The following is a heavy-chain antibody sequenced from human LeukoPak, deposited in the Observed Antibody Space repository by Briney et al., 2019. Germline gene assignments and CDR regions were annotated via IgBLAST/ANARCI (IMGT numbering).Heavy chain of an antibody. CDR3: ARGWFDP. V-gene: IGHV1-69*13. Sequence: ASVKVSCKGSGGIFGSYAISWVRQAPGQGLEWMGRIIPIFGRANCARKFQGRVMITPDESTSTAYMELSSPRSEDTAVYYCARGWFDPWGQGTLVTVPS. CDR2: IIPIFGRA. CDR1: GGIFGSYA. J-gene: IGHJ5*02.